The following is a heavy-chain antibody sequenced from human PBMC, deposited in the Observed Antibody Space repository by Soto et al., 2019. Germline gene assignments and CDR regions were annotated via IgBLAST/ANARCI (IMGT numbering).Heavy chain of an antibody. CDR3: ARTDCSSTSCYNYYYYGMDV. J-gene: IGHJ6*02. V-gene: IGHV1-3*01. Sequence: QVQIVQSGTEVKKPGASVKVSCKTSGYSFTKYGLHWVRQAPGQRLEWMGWINPGNGDTKYSQKFQGRVTITRDTSVTTAYMELSSLRSEDSAVFYCARTDCSSTSCYNYYYYGMDVWGQGTTVTVSS. CDR1: GYSFTKYG. CDR2: INPGNGDT. D-gene: IGHD2-2*01.